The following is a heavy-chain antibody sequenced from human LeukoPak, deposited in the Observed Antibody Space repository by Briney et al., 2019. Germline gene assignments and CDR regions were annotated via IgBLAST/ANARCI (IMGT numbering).Heavy chain of an antibody. D-gene: IGHD3-16*01. CDR2: ISWSGGGT. Sequence: PGGSLRLSCATSGFTFDDYGITWVRQIPGKGLEWVSGISWSGGGTGYADSVKGRFTISRDNSKNTLYLQMNSLRAEDTAVYYCAKEYASLGRGGLFDYWGQGTLVTVSS. J-gene: IGHJ4*02. CDR1: GFTFDDYG. CDR3: AKEYASLGRGGLFDY. V-gene: IGHV3-20*04.